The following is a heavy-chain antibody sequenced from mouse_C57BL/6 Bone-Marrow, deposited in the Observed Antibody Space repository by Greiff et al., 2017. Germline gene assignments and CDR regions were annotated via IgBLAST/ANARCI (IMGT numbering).Heavy chain of an antibody. V-gene: IGHV1-64*01. Sequence: QVQLQQPGAELVKPGASVTLSCKASGYTFTSYWMHWVKQRPGQGLEWIGMIHPNSGSTNYNEKFKSKATLTVDKSSSTAYMQLSSLTSEDSAVYYSARRGWLLDYAMDYWGQGTSVTVSS. D-gene: IGHD2-3*01. J-gene: IGHJ4*01. CDR2: IHPNSGST. CDR3: ARRGWLLDYAMDY. CDR1: GYTFTSYW.